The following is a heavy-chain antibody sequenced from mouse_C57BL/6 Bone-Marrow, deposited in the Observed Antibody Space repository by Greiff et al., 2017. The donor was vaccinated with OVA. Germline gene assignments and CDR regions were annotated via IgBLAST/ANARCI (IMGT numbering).Heavy chain of an antibody. V-gene: IGHV2-9-1*01. J-gene: IGHJ2*01. CDR1: GFSLTSYA. CDR2: IWTCGGT. Sequence: VQLQQSGPGLVAPSQSLSITCTVSGFSLTSYAISWVRQPPGKGLEWLGVIWTCGGTNYNSALKSRLSISKDNSKSQVFLKMNSLQTDDTARYYCARYGNYDYFDYWGQGTTLTVSS. CDR3: ARYGNYDYFDY. D-gene: IGHD2-1*01.